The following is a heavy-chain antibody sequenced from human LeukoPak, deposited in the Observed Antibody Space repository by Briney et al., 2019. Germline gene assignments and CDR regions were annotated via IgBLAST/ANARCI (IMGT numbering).Heavy chain of an antibody. D-gene: IGHD3-22*01. CDR1: GFTFNSYW. V-gene: IGHV3-30*02. CDR3: AKSPYYYDSSGYTYYYYYMDV. CDR2: IRYDGSNK. J-gene: IGHJ6*03. Sequence: GGSLRLSCAASGFTFNSYWLHWVRQAPGKGLEWVAFIRYDGSNKYYADSVKGRFTISRDNSKNTLYLQMNSLRAEDTAVYYCAKSPYYYDSSGYTYYYYYMDVWGKGTTVTVSS.